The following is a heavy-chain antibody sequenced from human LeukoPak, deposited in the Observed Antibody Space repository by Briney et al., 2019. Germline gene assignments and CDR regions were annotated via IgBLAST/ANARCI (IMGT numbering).Heavy chain of an antibody. Sequence: PSETLSLTCTVSGGSISSGSYYWSWIRQPAGKGLEWIGRIYTSGSTNYNPSLKSRVTISVDTSKNQFSLKLSSVTAADTAVYYCARGSGGGGYYYYMDVWGKGTTVTVSS. V-gene: IGHV4-61*02. CDR1: GGSISSGSYY. D-gene: IGHD2-15*01. CDR3: ARGSGGGGYYYYMDV. CDR2: IYTSGST. J-gene: IGHJ6*03.